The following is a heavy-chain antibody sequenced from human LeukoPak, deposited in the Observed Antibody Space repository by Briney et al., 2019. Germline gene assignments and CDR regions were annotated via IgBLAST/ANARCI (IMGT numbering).Heavy chain of an antibody. J-gene: IGHJ6*02. Sequence: ASVKVSCKASGGTFSSYAISWVRQAPGQGLEWMGGIIPIFGTANYAQKFQGRVTITADESTGTAYMELSSLRSEDTAVYYCARVGIVATTAPVHGMDVWGQGTTVTVSS. CDR3: ARVGIVATTAPVHGMDV. CDR1: GGTFSSYA. V-gene: IGHV1-69*13. D-gene: IGHD5-12*01. CDR2: IIPIFGTA.